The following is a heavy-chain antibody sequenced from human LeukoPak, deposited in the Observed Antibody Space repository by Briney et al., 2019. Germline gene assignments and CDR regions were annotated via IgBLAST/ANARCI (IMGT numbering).Heavy chain of an antibody. D-gene: IGHD3-3*01. V-gene: IGHV1-69*13. CDR3: ASPVKYYDTWSGYPPFDY. J-gene: IGHJ4*02. Sequence: ASVKVSCKASGGTFNNFAISWVRQAPGQGLEWVGGIIPVSGTANYAQKFQGRVTITADESTSTAYMELSSLRSEDTAIYYCASPVKYYDTWSGYPPFDYWGQGTLVTVSS. CDR1: GGTFNNFA. CDR2: IIPVSGTA.